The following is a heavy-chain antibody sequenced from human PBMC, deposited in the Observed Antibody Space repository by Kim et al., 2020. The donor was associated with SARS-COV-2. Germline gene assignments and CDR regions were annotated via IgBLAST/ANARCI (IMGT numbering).Heavy chain of an antibody. CDR3: ARESGYCSSTSCYYFDY. V-gene: IGHV3-66*01. J-gene: IGHJ4*02. Sequence: VQGRFTISRDNSKNTLYLQMNSLRAEDTAVYYCARESGYCSSTSCYYFDYWGQGTLVTVSS. D-gene: IGHD2-2*01.